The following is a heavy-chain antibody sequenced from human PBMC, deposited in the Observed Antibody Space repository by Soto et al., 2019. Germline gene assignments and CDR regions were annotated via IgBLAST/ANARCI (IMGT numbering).Heavy chain of an antibody. J-gene: IGHJ6*02. CDR2: INPSGGST. V-gene: IGHV1-46*01. Sequence: ASVKVSCKASGYTITSHYMHWVRQAPGQGLEWMGVINPSGGSTSYAQKFQGRVTMTRDTSTSTVYMELSSLRSEDTAVYYCARDEIVGATTFRNNYYGMDVWG. CDR1: GYTITSHY. CDR3: ARDEIVGATTFRNNYYGMDV. D-gene: IGHD1-26*01.